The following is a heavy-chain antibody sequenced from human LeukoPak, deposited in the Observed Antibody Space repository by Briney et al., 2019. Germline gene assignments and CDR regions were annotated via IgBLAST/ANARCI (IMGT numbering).Heavy chain of an antibody. CDR3: ARWLQLIGYVY. V-gene: IGHV4-38-2*01. CDR1: GYSISSGYY. J-gene: IGHJ4*02. CDR2: IYHSGST. Sequence: NPSETLSLTCAVSGYSISSGYYWGWIRQPPGRGLEWIGSIYHSGSTYYNPSLKSRVTISVDTSKNQFSLKLSSVTAADTAVYYCARWLQLIGYVYWGQGTLVTVSS. D-gene: IGHD5-24*01.